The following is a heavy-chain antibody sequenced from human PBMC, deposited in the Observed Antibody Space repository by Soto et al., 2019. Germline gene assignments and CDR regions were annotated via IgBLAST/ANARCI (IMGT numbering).Heavy chain of an antibody. CDR3: ARDKDRQQLGGNYYYGIAV. D-gene: IGHD3-3*02. CDR2: IIPMFPTP. Sequence: SVKVSCKASGGTFGNSAISWVRQAPGQGLEWMGGIIPMFPTPDYAQKFQGRVTITADESTSTAYMELTSLRSEDTAVYYCARDKDRQQLGGNYYYGIAVWGQGTTVTVSS. V-gene: IGHV1-69*13. J-gene: IGHJ6*02. CDR1: GGTFGNSA.